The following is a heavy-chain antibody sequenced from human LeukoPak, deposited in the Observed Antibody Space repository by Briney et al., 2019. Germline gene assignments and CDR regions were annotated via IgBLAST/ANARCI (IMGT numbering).Heavy chain of an antibody. CDR2: IWYDGSNK. CDR1: GFTFSSYA. V-gene: IGHV3-33*08. Sequence: PGGSLRLSCAASGFTFSSYAMHWVRQAPGKGLEWVAVIWYDGSNKYYAGSVKGRFTISRDNSKNTLYLQMNSLRAEDTAVYYCARDGTGSNSGWYIHWGQGALVTVSS. CDR3: ARDGTGSNSGWYIH. J-gene: IGHJ4*02. D-gene: IGHD6-19*01.